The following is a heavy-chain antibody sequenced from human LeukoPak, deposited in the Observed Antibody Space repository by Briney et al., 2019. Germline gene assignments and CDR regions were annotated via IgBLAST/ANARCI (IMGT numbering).Heavy chain of an antibody. CDR2: IWSDGSKT. CDR1: GLSFSNSG. Sequence: RGSLRLSCAASGLSFSNSGMHWVRQAPGKGLEWVAMIWSDGSKTYYADSVKGRFTISRDNSKTTVYLQMNSLRAEDTAVYYCAKDKGVRYFDYWGQGTLVTVSS. CDR3: AKDKGVRYFDY. J-gene: IGHJ4*02. D-gene: IGHD3-10*01. V-gene: IGHV3-33*06.